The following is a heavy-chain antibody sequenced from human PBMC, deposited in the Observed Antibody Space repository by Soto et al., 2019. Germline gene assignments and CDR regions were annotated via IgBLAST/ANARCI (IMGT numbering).Heavy chain of an antibody. CDR3: APRRGGYGSGSYYKRWFDP. V-gene: IGHV4-59*12. J-gene: IGHJ5*02. CDR2: MYYSGST. CDR1: GGSISSYY. D-gene: IGHD3-10*01. Sequence: PSETLSLTCTVSGGSISSYYWSWIRQPPGKGLEWIGYMYYSGSTNYNPSLKSRVTISVDTSKNQFSLKLSSVTAADTAVYYCAPRRGGYGSGSYYKRWFDPWGQGTLVTVSS.